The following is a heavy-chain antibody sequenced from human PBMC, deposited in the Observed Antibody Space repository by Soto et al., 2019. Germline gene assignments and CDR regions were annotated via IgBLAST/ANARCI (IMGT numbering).Heavy chain of an antibody. Sequence: GASVKVSCKASGYTFTSYAMHWVRQAPGQRLEWMGWINAGNGNTKYSQKFQGRVTITRDTSASTAYMELSSLRSEDTAVYYCARDGARYFDWLLNYYYYGMDVWGQGTTVTVSS. CDR1: GYTFTSYA. CDR3: ARDGARYFDWLLNYYYYGMDV. D-gene: IGHD3-9*01. V-gene: IGHV1-3*01. CDR2: INAGNGNT. J-gene: IGHJ6*02.